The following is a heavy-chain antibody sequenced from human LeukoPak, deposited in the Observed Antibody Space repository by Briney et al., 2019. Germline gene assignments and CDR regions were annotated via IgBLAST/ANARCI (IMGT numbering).Heavy chain of an antibody. CDR2: IYSGGST. CDR3: ARDVGYDSSGFYYYGMDV. CDR1: GFTVSSNY. Sequence: GGSLRLSCAASGFTVSSNYMSWVRQAPGKGLEWVSVIYSGGSTYYADSVKGRFTISRDNSKNTLYLQMNSLRAEDTAVYHCARDVGYDSSGFYYYGMDVWGQGTTVTVSS. J-gene: IGHJ6*02. D-gene: IGHD3-22*01. V-gene: IGHV3-53*01.